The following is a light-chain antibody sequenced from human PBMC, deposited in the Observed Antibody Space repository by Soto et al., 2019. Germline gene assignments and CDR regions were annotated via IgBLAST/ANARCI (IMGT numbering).Light chain of an antibody. CDR2: AAS. CDR3: QQSYTSLGT. CDR1: QTISNY. V-gene: IGKV1-39*01. Sequence: DIQRTQSPTSLSASVGDRVTITCRASQTISNYLNWYQQKPGRAPKLLIYAASSLQSGVPSRFSGSGSGTDFSLTISSLQPEDFATYFCQQSYTSLGTFGQGTKVDIK. J-gene: IGKJ1*01.